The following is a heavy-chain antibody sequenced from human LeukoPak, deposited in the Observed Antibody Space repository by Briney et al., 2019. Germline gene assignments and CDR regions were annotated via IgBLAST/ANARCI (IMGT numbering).Heavy chain of an antibody. J-gene: IGHJ4*02. D-gene: IGHD6-6*01. CDR1: GGSISSSNW. Sequence: PSETLSLTCAVSGGSISSSNWWSWVRQPPGKGLEWIGEIYHSGSTNYNPSLKSRVTISVDKSKNQFSLKLSSGTAADTAVYYCARTRIAARKIAVYYFDYWGQGTLVTVSS. V-gene: IGHV4-4*02. CDR2: IYHSGST. CDR3: ARTRIAARKIAVYYFDY.